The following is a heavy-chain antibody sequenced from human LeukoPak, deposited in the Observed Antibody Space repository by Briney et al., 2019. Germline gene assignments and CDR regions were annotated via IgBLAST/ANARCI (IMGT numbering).Heavy chain of an antibody. Sequence: ASVKVSCKASGGTFSSYAISWVRQAPGQGLEWMGGIIPIFGTANYAQKFQGRVTITADESTSTAYMELSSLRSEDTAVYYCARGMNYDFWSGRHNGGYYYYMDVWGKGTTVTVSS. CDR3: ARGMNYDFWSGRHNGGYYYYMDV. D-gene: IGHD3-3*01. CDR2: IIPIFGTA. CDR1: GGTFSSYA. V-gene: IGHV1-69*13. J-gene: IGHJ6*03.